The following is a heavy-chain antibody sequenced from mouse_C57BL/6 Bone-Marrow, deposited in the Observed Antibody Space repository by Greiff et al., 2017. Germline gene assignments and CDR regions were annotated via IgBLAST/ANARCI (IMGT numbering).Heavy chain of an antibody. V-gene: IGHV3-6*01. CDR2: ISYDGSN. D-gene: IGHD2-2*01. Sequence: ESGPGLVKPSQSLSLTCSVTGYSITSGYYWNWIRQFPGNKLEWMGYISYDGSNNYNPSLKNRISITRDTSKNQFFLKLNSVTTEDTATYYCARDYYGYDGYFDCWGQGTTLTVSS. CDR1: GYSITSGYY. CDR3: ARDYYGYDGYFDC. J-gene: IGHJ2*01.